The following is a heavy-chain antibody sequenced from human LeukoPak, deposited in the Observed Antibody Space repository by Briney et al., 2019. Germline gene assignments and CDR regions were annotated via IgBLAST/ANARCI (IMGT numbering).Heavy chain of an antibody. Sequence: GGSLRLSCAASGFTFSSYGMHWVRQAPGKGLEWVAVISYDGSNKYYADSVKGRFTISRDNSKNTLYLQMNSLRAEDTAVYYCARLDFSWYSFDYWGQGTLVTVSS. D-gene: IGHD6-13*01. CDR1: GFTFSSYG. CDR2: ISYDGSNK. V-gene: IGHV3-30*03. CDR3: ARLDFSWYSFDY. J-gene: IGHJ4*02.